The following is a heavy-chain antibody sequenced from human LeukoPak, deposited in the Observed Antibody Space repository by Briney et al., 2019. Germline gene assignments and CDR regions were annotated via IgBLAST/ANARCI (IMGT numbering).Heavy chain of an antibody. J-gene: IGHJ4*02. D-gene: IGHD4-17*01. CDR1: GFTSSDYG. Sequence: GSLRLSCAASGFTSSDYGMHWVRQAPGKGLEWVAFIRYDGSNKYYIDSVKGRFTVSRDNAKNTLYLQMISLRAEDTAVYYCARGSTVTTVDYWGQGTLVTVSS. V-gene: IGHV3-30*02. CDR3: ARGSTVTTVDY. CDR2: IRYDGSNK.